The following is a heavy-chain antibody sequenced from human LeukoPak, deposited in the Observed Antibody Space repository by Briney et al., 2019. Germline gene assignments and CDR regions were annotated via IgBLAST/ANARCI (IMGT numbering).Heavy chain of an antibody. Sequence: PGRSPRLSCAASGFTFSSFAFHWVRQAPGKGLEWVAVISHDGSDTFYADSVKGRFTISRDNSKNTLYLQMSSLRAEDTAVYFCARDQSAGYSSSGRSRWGRLGDWGQGTLVTVSS. D-gene: IGHD6-13*01. CDR3: ARDQSAGYSSSGRSRWGRLGD. J-gene: IGHJ4*02. V-gene: IGHV3-30-3*01. CDR2: ISHDGSDT. CDR1: GFTFSSFA.